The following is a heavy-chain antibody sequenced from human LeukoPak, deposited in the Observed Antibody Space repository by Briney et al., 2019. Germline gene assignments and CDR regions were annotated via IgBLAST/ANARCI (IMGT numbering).Heavy chain of an antibody. CDR1: AASISNYY. V-gene: IGHV4-59*01. CDR3: ASSNLGSLGQFDP. J-gene: IGHJ5*02. Sequence: VTPSETLSLTCTVSAASISNYYWSWLRQPPGKGLEGIGFIHSNGGANYNASLNSRATISRDTSRSQVSLKLTSVTAADTAVYYCASSNLGSLGQFDPWGQGTLVTVSS. D-gene: IGHD3-10*01. CDR2: IHSNGGA.